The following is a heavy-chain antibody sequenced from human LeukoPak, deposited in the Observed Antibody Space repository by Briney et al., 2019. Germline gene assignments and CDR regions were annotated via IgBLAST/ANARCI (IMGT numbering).Heavy chain of an antibody. CDR3: ARHRGGKTFDY. J-gene: IGHJ4*02. V-gene: IGHV4-34*01. CDR1: GGSFSQYY. D-gene: IGHD3-16*01. Sequence: PSDTLSLTCVVYGGSFSQYYWSWLGPPPRRGLEGIEEINHSGSTNHNPSLKIRSTISVDTSKNQFSLKLSSVTAADTTVYYCARHRGGKTFDYWGQGTLVTVSS. CDR2: INHSGST.